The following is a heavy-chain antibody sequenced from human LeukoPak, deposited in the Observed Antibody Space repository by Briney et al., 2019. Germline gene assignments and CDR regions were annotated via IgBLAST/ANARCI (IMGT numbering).Heavy chain of an antibody. CDR1: GFTFSSYW. V-gene: IGHV3-7*05. D-gene: IGHD2-21*02. J-gene: IGHJ3*02. CDR2: INQDGSEK. CDR3: ARTDIVVVSTTDAFDI. Sequence: AGGSLRLSCVASGFTFSSYWMSWVRQAPGKGLEWVANINQDGSEKYYVDSVKGRFTFSRDNAKNSLYVQMNSLRAEDTAVYYCARTDIVVVSTTDAFDIWGQGTMVTISS.